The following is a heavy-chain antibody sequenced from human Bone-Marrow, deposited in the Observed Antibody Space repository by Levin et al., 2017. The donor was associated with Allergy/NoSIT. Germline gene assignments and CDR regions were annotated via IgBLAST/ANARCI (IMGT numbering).Heavy chain of an antibody. CDR2: IYHSGST. Sequence: SETLSLTCAVSGGSISSGGYSWSWIRQPPGKGLEWIGYIYHSGSTYYNPSLKSRVTISMDRSKNYFSLNMTSVTAADTAVYFCAKSLWFGAYFDYWGQGTLVTVSS. CDR1: GGSISSGGYS. J-gene: IGHJ4*02. D-gene: IGHD3-10*01. V-gene: IGHV4-30-2*01. CDR3: AKSLWFGAYFDY.